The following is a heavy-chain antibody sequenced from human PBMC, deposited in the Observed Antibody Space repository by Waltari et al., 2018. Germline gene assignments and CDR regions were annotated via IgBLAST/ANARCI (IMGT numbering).Heavy chain of an antibody. Sequence: QVQVQQWGAGLVKPSETLSLTCAVYGGSFSGYYWNCPRQPPGTALEWIGEIDHSGVTNYNPSLTSRATISVDTSRNQLSLKLTSVTAADTAIYYCALSRYGLASPKVDPWGQGTLVTVSS. CDR2: IDHSGVT. CDR3: ALSRYGLASPKVDP. V-gene: IGHV4-34*02. J-gene: IGHJ5*02. D-gene: IGHD4-17*01. CDR1: GGSFSGYY.